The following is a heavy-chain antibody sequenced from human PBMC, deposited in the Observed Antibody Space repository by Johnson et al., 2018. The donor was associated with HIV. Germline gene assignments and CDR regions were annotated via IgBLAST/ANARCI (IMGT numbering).Heavy chain of an antibody. CDR1: GFNFNHAW. V-gene: IGHV3-15*01. D-gene: IGHD6-19*01. CDR2: IISERDGGTT. CDR3: ARAVAGRGNAFDI. J-gene: IGHJ3*02. Sequence: VQLVESGGGVVQPGRSLRVSCAASGFNFNHAWMSWVRQAPGKGLEWVGRIISERDGGTTDYSAPVKDRFTISRDDSTNTLYLQMNSLKTGDTAVYYCARAVAGRGNAFDIWGLGTMVTVSS.